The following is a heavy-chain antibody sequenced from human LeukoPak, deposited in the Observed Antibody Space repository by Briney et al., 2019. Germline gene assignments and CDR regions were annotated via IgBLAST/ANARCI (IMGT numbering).Heavy chain of an antibody. D-gene: IGHD4-23*01. CDR2: INPNSGGT. Sequence: ASVKVSCKASGYTFTGYYMHWVRQAPGQGLEWMGWINPNSGGTNYAQKFQGWVTMTRDTSISTAYMELSRLRSDDTAVYYCARNRGRVVTFFDYWGQGTLVTVSS. J-gene: IGHJ4*02. CDR1: GYTFTGYY. V-gene: IGHV1-2*04. CDR3: ARNRGRVVTFFDY.